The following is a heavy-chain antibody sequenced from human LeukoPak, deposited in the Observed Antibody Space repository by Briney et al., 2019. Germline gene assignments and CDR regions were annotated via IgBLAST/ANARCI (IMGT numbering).Heavy chain of an antibody. CDR3: ARGSPLRYFDWLLFKGIDY. Sequence: KSGGSLRLSCAASGFTFSSYSMNWVRQAPGKGLEWVSSISSSSSYIYYADSVKGRFTISRDNATNSLYLQMNSLRAEDTAVYYCARGSPLRYFDWLLFKGIDYWGQGTLVTVSS. J-gene: IGHJ4*02. D-gene: IGHD3-9*01. V-gene: IGHV3-21*01. CDR2: ISSSSSYI. CDR1: GFTFSSYS.